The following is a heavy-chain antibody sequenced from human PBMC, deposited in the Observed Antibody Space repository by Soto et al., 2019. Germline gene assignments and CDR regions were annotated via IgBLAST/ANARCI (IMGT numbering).Heavy chain of an antibody. V-gene: IGHV3-15*07. D-gene: IGHD3-10*01. J-gene: IGHJ4*02. CDR3: TWKLSSAEF. Sequence: EVQLVESGGGLVKPGGSLRLSCAASGFTFNNAFMNWVRQVPGKGLEWVGRIESKAHGGATDYAAPVKGRFTISRDDSKNTLFLQMDSLITEDTAVYYCTWKLSSAEFWGQGTLVTVSS. CDR1: GFTFNNAF. CDR2: IESKAHGGAT.